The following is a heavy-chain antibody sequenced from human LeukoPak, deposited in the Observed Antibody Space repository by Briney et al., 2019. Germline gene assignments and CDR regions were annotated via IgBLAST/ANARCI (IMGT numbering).Heavy chain of an antibody. CDR2: INHSGST. Sequence: SETLSLTCAVYGGSFSGYYWSWIRQPPGKGLEWIGEINHSGSTNYNPSLKSRVTISVDTSKNQFSLKLSSVTAADTAAYYCASRYYYYYMDVWGKGTTVTVSS. CDR1: GGSFSGYY. V-gene: IGHV4-34*01. CDR3: ASRYYYYYMDV. J-gene: IGHJ6*03.